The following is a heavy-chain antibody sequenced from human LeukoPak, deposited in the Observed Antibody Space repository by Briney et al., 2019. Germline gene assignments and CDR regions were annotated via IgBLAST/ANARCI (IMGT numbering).Heavy chain of an antibody. Sequence: GESLKISCKGSGYTFTSYWIGWVRQMPGKGLEWMGIIYPTDSDTRYSPSFRGQVTISADRSTSTAYLQWSSLKASDTAIYYCARGLQGDYNLDYWGQGTLVTVSS. CDR2: IYPTDSDT. J-gene: IGHJ4*02. CDR1: GYTFTSYW. CDR3: ARGLQGDYNLDY. V-gene: IGHV5-51*01. D-gene: IGHD4-17*01.